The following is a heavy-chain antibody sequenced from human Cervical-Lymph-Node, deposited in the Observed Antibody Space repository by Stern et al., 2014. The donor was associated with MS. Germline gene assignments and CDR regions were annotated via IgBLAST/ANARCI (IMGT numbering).Heavy chain of an antibody. Sequence: VQLVESGGGVVQPGRSLRLACAPSGFTFSYYGMALVRQAPGKGLEWVALLWYEGNNTYYSNSVKGRFTISRDTSKNTLYLQMDNLRAEDTAVYYCARDSRDYLNYYGLDVWGQGTTVTVS. V-gene: IGHV3-33*01. CDR1: GFTFSYYG. J-gene: IGHJ6*02. D-gene: IGHD4-17*01. CDR2: LWYEGNNT. CDR3: ARDSRDYLNYYGLDV.